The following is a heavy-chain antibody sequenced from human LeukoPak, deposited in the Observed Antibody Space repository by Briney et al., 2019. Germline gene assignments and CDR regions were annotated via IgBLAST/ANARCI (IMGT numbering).Heavy chain of an antibody. CDR1: GFTFSDYY. CDR3: ARERLSTSYYDSSGSEDLDY. J-gene: IGHJ4*02. CDR2: ISSSSSYT. V-gene: IGHV3-11*05. D-gene: IGHD3-22*01. Sequence: GGSLRLSCAASGFTFSDYYMSWIRQAPGKGLEWVSYISSSSSYTNYADSVKGRFTISRDNAKNSLYLQMNSLRAEDTAVYYCARERLSTSYYDSSGSEDLDYWGQGTLVTVSS.